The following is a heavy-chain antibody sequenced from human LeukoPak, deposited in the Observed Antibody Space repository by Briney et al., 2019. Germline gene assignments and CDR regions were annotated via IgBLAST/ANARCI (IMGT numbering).Heavy chain of an antibody. D-gene: IGHD3-9*01. CDR1: GFTFSSFA. CDR3: ARAPGPDWRKLDY. J-gene: IGHJ4*02. Sequence: GGSLRLSCAASGFTFSSFAMDWVRQAPGKGLEWVAVISNDGNREDYADSVKGRFTISRDNAKNSLYLQMNSLRAEDTAVYYCARAPGPDWRKLDYWGQGTLVTVSS. V-gene: IGHV3-30*04. CDR2: ISNDGNRE.